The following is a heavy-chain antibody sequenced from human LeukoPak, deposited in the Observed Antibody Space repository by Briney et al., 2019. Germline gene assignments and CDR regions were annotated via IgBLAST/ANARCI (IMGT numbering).Heavy chain of an antibody. J-gene: IGHJ6*02. V-gene: IGHV4-34*01. CDR1: GGSFSGYY. D-gene: IGHD3-10*01. CDR2: INHSGST. CDR3: ARDRAMVRGRAYYGMDV. Sequence: SETLSLTCAVYGGSFSGYYWSWIRQPPGKGLEWIGEINHSGSTNYNPSLKSRVTISVDTSKNQFSLKLSSVTAADTAVYYCARDRAMVRGRAYYGMDVWGQGTTVTVSS.